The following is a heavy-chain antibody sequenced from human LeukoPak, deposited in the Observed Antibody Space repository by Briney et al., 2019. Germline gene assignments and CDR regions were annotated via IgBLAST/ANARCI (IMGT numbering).Heavy chain of an antibody. Sequence: GGSLRLSCAASGFTFREYSMSWVRQAPGKGLEWVSNIRSNGGDTYYTDSVKGRFTISRDNSKNTLYLEMNILRAGDTAVYYCAKGGYTTWFDPWGQGTLVTVSS. CDR3: AKGGYTTWFDP. J-gene: IGHJ5*02. D-gene: IGHD2-15*01. CDR2: IRSNGGDT. CDR1: GFTFREYS. V-gene: IGHV3-23*01.